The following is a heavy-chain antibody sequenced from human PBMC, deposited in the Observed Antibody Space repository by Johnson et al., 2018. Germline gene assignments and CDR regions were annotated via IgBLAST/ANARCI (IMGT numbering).Heavy chain of an antibody. CDR3: TTDPNCEIAFDI. V-gene: IGHV3-15*07. Sequence: VQLQESGGGLVKPGGSLRLSCAASGLTFSQAWMNWVRQAPGKGLEGVGRIKSKTNRGTTDYAATVKGRFTIPRDESKHTLYLQMNSLKTEDPAVYSCTTDPNCEIAFDIWGQGTMVTVSS. CDR2: IKSKTNRGTT. D-gene: IGHD1-1*01. J-gene: IGHJ3*02. CDR1: GLTFSQAW.